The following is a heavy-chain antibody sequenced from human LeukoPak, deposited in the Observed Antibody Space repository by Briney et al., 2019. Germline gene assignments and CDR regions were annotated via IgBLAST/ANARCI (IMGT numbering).Heavy chain of an antibody. CDR3: ARDDPRTFYYGSGTPAYYMDV. CDR2: IIPIFGTA. J-gene: IGHJ6*03. D-gene: IGHD3-10*01. V-gene: IGHV1-69*13. CDR1: GGTFSSYA. Sequence: SVKVSCKASGGTFSSYAISWVRQAPGQGLEWMGGIIPIFGTANYAQKFQGRVTITADESTSTAYMELSSLRSEDTAVYYCARDDPRTFYYGSGTPAYYMDVWGKGTTVTISS.